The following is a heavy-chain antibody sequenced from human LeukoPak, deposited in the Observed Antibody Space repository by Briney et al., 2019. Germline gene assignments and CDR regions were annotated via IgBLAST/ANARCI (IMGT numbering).Heavy chain of an antibody. CDR3: ASYYYDSSGYFTPFDY. CDR1: GGTFSSYA. Sequence: SVKVSCKASGGTFSSYAISWVRQAPGQGLEWMGGIIPIFGTANYAQKFQGRVTITADKSTSTAYVELSSLRSEDTAVYYCASYYYDSSGYFTPFDYWGQGTLVTVSS. J-gene: IGHJ4*02. V-gene: IGHV1-69*06. CDR2: IIPIFGTA. D-gene: IGHD3-22*01.